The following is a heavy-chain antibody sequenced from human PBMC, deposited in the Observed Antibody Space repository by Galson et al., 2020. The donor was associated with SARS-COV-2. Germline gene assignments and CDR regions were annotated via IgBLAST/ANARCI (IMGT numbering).Heavy chain of an antibody. CDR1: GGFISSRHYY. CDR3: ATTYYDFWSGPFTGNWFDP. CDR2: IYHSGST. Sequence: SETLSLTCTVSGGFISSRHYYWGWIRQPPGKGLEWMGSIYHSGSTYYNPSLRGRVTISLDTSNNQFSLTLSSVTAADTAVYYCATTYYDFWSGPFTGNWFDPWGQGTLVTVSS. D-gene: IGHD3-3*01. J-gene: IGHJ5*02. V-gene: IGHV4-39*01.